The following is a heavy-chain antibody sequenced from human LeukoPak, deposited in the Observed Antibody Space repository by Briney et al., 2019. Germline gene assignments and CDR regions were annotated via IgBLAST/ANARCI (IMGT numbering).Heavy chain of an antibody. Sequence: SETLSLTCAVYGGSFSGYYWSWIRQPPGKGLEWIGEINHSGSTNYNPSLKSRVTISVDTSKNQFSLKLSSVTAADTAVYYCARVGISYYGSGSYRVWFDPWGQGTLVTVSS. CDR2: INHSGST. CDR1: GGSFSGYY. V-gene: IGHV4-34*01. D-gene: IGHD3-10*01. CDR3: ARVGISYYGSGSYRVWFDP. J-gene: IGHJ5*02.